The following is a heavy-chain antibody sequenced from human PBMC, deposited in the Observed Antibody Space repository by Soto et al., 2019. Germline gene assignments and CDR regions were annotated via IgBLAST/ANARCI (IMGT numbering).Heavy chain of an antibody. V-gene: IGHV1-8*01. Sequence: QVQXVQSGTEVKTPGASVKVSCKASGYTFTXFDIQWVRQTTGQGLEWMGWMNPDSGNTGYAQKFQGRVSMTRDTSITTAYLELRSLNSDDTAVYYCARERAYGCYWFDSWGQGPLVTVSS. CDR1: GYTFTXFD. CDR3: ARERAYGCYWFDS. CDR2: MNPDSGNT. J-gene: IGHJ5*01. D-gene: IGHD3-16*01.